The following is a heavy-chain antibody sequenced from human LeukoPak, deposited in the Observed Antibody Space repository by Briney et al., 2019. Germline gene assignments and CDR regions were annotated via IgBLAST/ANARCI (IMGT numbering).Heavy chain of an antibody. CDR1: GYTFTGYY. CDR3: AREYGGYPSRFDP. Sequence: ASVKVSCKASGYTFTGYYMHWVRQAPGQGLEWMGWINPNSGGTNYAQKFQGRVTMTRDTSISTAYMELSRLRSDDTAVYYCAREYGGYPSRFDPWGQGTLVTVSS. J-gene: IGHJ5*02. V-gene: IGHV1-2*02. CDR2: INPNSGGT. D-gene: IGHD4-23*01.